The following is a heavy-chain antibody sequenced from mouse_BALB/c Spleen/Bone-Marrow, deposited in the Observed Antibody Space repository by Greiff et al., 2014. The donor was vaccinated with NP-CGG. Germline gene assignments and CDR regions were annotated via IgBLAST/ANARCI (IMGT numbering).Heavy chain of an antibody. CDR1: GYAFSSSW. D-gene: IGHD2-4*01. Sequence: QVQLQQSGPVLVKPGASVKTSCKASGYAFSSSWMNWVKQRPGQGLEWIGRIYPGDGNTNYNGKFKGKATLTADKSSTTAYMQLSSLTSVDSAVYFCALYDYDGLSWFAYWGQGTLVTASA. V-gene: IGHV1-82*01. J-gene: IGHJ3*01. CDR2: IYPGDGNT. CDR3: ALYDYDGLSWFAY.